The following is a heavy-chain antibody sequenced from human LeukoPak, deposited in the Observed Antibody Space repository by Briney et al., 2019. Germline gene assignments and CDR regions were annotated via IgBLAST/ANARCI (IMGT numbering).Heavy chain of an antibody. V-gene: IGHV5-51*01. CDR1: GYSFTSYW. CDR3: ARPRRALRVSDAFDI. CDR2: IYPGDSDT. Sequence: SGESLKISCKGSGYSFTSYWIGWVRQMPGKGLEWMGIIYPGDSDTRYSPSFQGQVTISADKSISTAYLQWSSLKASDTAMYYCARPRRALRVSDAFDIWGQGTMVTVSS. J-gene: IGHJ3*02.